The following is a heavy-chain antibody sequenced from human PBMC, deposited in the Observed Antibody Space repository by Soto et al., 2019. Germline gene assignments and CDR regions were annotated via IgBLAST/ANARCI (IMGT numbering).Heavy chain of an antibody. CDR1: GFTFSSYD. J-gene: IGHJ4*02. D-gene: IGHD3-10*01. CDR3: ASSLGGLSGEDTCFDY. Sequence: EVQLVESGGGLVQPGGSLRLSCAASGFTFSSYDMHWVRQATGKGLEWVSAIGTAGDTYYPGSVKGRFTISRENAKNSLYLQMNSLRAGDTAVYYCASSLGGLSGEDTCFDYWGQGTLVTVSS. CDR2: IGTAGDT. V-gene: IGHV3-13*01.